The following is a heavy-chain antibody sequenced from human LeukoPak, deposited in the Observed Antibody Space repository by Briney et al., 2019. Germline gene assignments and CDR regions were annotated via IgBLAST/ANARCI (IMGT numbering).Heavy chain of an antibody. V-gene: IGHV3-23*01. CDR2: IVASTGST. D-gene: IGHD5-12*01. Sequence: GGSLRLSCAASGFTFSSYAMSWVRQAPGKGLEWVSLIVASTGSTFYADSVKGRFTISRDSSKNTLYLQMNSLRAEDMAVYYCAKGAYDYIEMGYFDYWGQGTLVTVSS. CDR1: GFTFSSYA. J-gene: IGHJ4*02. CDR3: AKGAYDYIEMGYFDY.